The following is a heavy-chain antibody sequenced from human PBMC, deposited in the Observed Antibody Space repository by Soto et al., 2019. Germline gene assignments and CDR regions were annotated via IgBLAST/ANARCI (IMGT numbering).Heavy chain of an antibody. Sequence: SETLSLTCTVSGGSISSSSYYWGWIRQPPGKGLEWIGSIYYSGSTYYNPSLKSRVTISVDTSKNQFSLKLSSVTAADTAVYYCARLAEQWLVLYYFDYWGQGTLVTVSS. CDR3: ARLAEQWLVLYYFDY. J-gene: IGHJ4*02. V-gene: IGHV4-39*01. D-gene: IGHD6-19*01. CDR1: GGSISSSSYY. CDR2: IYYSGST.